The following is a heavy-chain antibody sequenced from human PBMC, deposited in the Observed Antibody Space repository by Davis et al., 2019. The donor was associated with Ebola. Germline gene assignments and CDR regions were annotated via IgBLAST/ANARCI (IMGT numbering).Heavy chain of an antibody. V-gene: IGHV4-38-2*02. J-gene: IGHJ3*02. CDR1: GYSISSGYY. CDR2: IYHSGST. Sequence: SETLSLTCTVSGYSISSGYYWGWIRQPPGKGLEWIGSIYHSGSTYYNPSLKSRVTISVDTSKNQFSLKLSSVTAADTAVYYCASLVVTVDAFDIWGQGTMVTVSS. CDR3: ASLVVTVDAFDI. D-gene: IGHD2-21*02.